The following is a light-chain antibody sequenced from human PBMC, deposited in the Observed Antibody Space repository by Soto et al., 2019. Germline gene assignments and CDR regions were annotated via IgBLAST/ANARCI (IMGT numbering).Light chain of an antibody. CDR1: QNVSTY. CDR2: DAS. CDR3: QQRTNWLT. Sequence: EIVLTQSPATLSLSPGERATLSCRASQNVSTYLAWYQQKPGQAPRLLIYDASNRATSIPARFSGSGSGTDFTLTISSLEPEDFAVYYCQQRTNWLTFGPGTKVDIK. J-gene: IGKJ3*01. V-gene: IGKV3-11*01.